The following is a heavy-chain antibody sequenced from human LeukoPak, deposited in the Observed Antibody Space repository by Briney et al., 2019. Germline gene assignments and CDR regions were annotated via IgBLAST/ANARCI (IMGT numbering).Heavy chain of an antibody. J-gene: IGHJ6*02. V-gene: IGHV4-39*07. Sequence: SETLSLTCTVSGGSISSSSYYWGWIRQPPGKGLEWIGSIYYSGSTYYNPSLKSRVTISVDTSKNQFSLKLSSVTAADTAVYYCARDGRGAMDYYYYGMDVWGQGTTVTVSS. CDR2: IYYSGST. D-gene: IGHD5-18*01. CDR1: GGSISSSSYY. CDR3: ARDGRGAMDYYYYGMDV.